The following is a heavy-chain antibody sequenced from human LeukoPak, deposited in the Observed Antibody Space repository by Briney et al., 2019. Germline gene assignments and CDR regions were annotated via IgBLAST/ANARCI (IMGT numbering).Heavy chain of an antibody. D-gene: IGHD3-22*01. CDR2: IFYSGST. V-gene: IGHV4-59*01. J-gene: IGHJ5*02. CDR3: ARGRYDSSGYNNWFDP. Sequence: PSETLSLTCTVSGGSISSYYWSWIRQPPGKRLEWIGYIFYSGSTNYNPSLKSRVTILVDTSRNQFFLKLSSVTAADTAVYYCARGRYDSSGYNNWFDPWGQGTPVTVSS. CDR1: GGSISSYY.